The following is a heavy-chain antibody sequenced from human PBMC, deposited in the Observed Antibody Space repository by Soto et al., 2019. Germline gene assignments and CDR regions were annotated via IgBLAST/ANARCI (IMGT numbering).Heavy chain of an antibody. Sequence: GESLKISCKASGYSFTSYWISWVRQMPGKGLEWMGRIDPSDSYINYSPSFQGHVTISTDKSISTAYLQWSSLKAPDTAMYYCARLGITTSYGMDVWGQGTTVTV. CDR2: IDPSDSYI. CDR1: GYSFTSYW. D-gene: IGHD4-4*01. V-gene: IGHV5-10-1*01. J-gene: IGHJ6*02. CDR3: ARLGITTSYGMDV.